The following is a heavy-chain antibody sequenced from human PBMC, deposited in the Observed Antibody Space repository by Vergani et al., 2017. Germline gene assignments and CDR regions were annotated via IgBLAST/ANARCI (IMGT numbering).Heavy chain of an antibody. Sequence: QVQLQESGPGLVKPSETLSLTCTVSGGSISSYYWSWIRQPPGKGLEWIGEINHSGSTNYNPSLKRRVTISVDTSKNQFSLKLSSVTAADTAVYYCARESLDGSGWTYFDYWGQGTLVTVSS. CDR3: ARESLDGSGWTYFDY. V-gene: IGHV4-59*12. CDR2: INHSGST. CDR1: GGSISSYY. D-gene: IGHD6-19*01. J-gene: IGHJ4*02.